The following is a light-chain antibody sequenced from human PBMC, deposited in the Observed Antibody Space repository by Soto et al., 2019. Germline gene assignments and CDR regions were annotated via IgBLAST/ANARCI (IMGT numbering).Light chain of an antibody. CDR2: EVT. CDR1: SSDVGEYNS. V-gene: IGLV2-14*01. Sequence: QSVLTQPASVSGSPGQSITISCTGTSSDVGEYNSVSWYQQHPGKAPKLIIYEVTNRPSGVSDRLSGSKSGNTASLTISGLQAEDEADYYCSSYTSSSTYVFGVGTKLTVL. J-gene: IGLJ1*01. CDR3: SSYTSSSTYV.